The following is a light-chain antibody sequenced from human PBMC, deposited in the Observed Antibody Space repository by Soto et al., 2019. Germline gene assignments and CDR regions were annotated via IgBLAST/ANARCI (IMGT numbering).Light chain of an antibody. Sequence: EIVLTQSPGTLSLSPGERATLSCRASQSVSSSYLGWYQQKPGQAPRLLIFGASNRATGIPDRFSGSGSGTDFPLTISRLEPEDFAVYYCQQYGSSPRTCGQGTRLEMK. CDR3: QQYGSSPRT. J-gene: IGKJ5*01. V-gene: IGKV3-20*01. CDR2: GAS. CDR1: QSVSSSY.